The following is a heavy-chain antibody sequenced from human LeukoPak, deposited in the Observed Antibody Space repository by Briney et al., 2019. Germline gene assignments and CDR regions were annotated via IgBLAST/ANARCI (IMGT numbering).Heavy chain of an antibody. CDR1: GGSISSGGYS. V-gene: IGHV4-30-2*01. CDR3: ARSTDAMLPYYFDY. CDR2: IYHSGST. Sequence: SETLSLTCSVSGGSISSGGYSWSWIRQPPGKGLEWIGYIYHSGSTYYNPSLKSRITISVDRSKNQFSLKLSSVTAADTAVYYCARSTDAMLPYYFDYWGQGTLVTVSS. J-gene: IGHJ4*02. D-gene: IGHD3-16*01.